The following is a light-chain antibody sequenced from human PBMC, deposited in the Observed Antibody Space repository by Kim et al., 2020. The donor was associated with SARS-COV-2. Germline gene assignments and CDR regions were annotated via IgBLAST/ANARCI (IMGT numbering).Light chain of an antibody. V-gene: IGKV3-15*01. Sequence: DIVMTQSPATLSVSPGERATLSCRASQSVSTNLAWYQQKPGQAPRILIYGASTRATGIPARFSGSGSGTEFTLTISSLQSEDFAVYYCQQYNNWLTWTFGQGTKVDIK. CDR3: QQYNNWLTWT. CDR1: QSVSTN. J-gene: IGKJ1*01. CDR2: GAS.